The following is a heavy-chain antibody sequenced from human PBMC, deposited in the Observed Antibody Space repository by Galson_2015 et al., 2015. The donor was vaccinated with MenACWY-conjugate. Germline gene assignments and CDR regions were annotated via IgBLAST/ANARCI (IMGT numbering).Heavy chain of an antibody. CDR1: GSSFTNYW. V-gene: IGHV5-51*01. J-gene: IGHJ6*02. CDR3: ARHPPGGRGMDV. D-gene: IGHD1-26*01. CDR2: INPADSNI. Sequence: QSGAEVKKPGESLQISCTGSGSSFTNYWIAWVRQMPGKGLEWVGLINPADSNIRYSPSFQGQVTISADESISTAHLQWSSLKASDTAMYYCARHPPGGRGMDVWGRGTTVTVSS.